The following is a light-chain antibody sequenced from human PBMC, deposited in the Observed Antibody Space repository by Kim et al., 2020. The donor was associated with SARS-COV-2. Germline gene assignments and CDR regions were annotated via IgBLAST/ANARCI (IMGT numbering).Light chain of an antibody. CDR2: DNN. V-gene: IGLV1-51*01. CDR1: SSNIGNNY. Sequence: GQKVTSSRSGKSSNIGNNYVSWYQQLPGTAPKLLIYDNNKRPSGIPDRSSGSTSGTSATLGITGLQTGDEADYYCGTWDSSLNTGVFGGGTQLTVL. CDR3: GTWDSSLNTGV. J-gene: IGLJ2*01.